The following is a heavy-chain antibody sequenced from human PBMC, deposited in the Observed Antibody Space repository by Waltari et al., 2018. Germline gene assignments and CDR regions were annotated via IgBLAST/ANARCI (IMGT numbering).Heavy chain of an antibody. D-gene: IGHD3-16*01. CDR3: GRENWDPLGGDFNN. CDR2: IVPAVGII. V-gene: IGHV1-69*04. J-gene: IGHJ4*02. Sequence: QVHLVQSGTEMKKPGSSVRVSCKSSGDAFINYAFNWVRQAPGQGLEWRGRIVPAVGIINYAQRFQGRVNITADNSTSTAFVELSRLRSEDTAVYFCGRENWDPLGGDFNNWGQGTLVTVSS. CDR1: GDAFINYA.